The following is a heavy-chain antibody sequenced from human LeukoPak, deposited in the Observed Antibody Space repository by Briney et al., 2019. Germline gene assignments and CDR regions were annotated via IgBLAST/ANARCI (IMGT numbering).Heavy chain of an antibody. J-gene: IGHJ2*01. CDR1: GGSLRSSY. Sequence: PSETLSLTCIVPGGSLRSSYYKSCRQPPGKGLEWIGYIYYSGSTNYNPSLKSRVTISLDTSKNQFSLKLSSVTTADTAVYYCARPVVDLYWSCELWGRGTLVTVSS. CDR3: ARPVVDLYWSCEL. D-gene: IGHD2-15*01. V-gene: IGHV4-59*01. CDR2: IYYSGST.